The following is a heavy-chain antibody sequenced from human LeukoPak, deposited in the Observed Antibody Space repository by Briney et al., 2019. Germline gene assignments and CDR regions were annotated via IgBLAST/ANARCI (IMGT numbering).Heavy chain of an antibody. Sequence: GGSLRLSCAASGFTVSRNYMSWVRQAPGKGLEWVSVIYSGGSTYYADSVKGRFTISRDNSKRTLYLQMKSLRAEDTAVYYCARAGPSSSWHQFDYWGQGTLVTVSS. V-gene: IGHV3-66*01. CDR3: ARAGPSSSWHQFDY. CDR2: IYSGGST. CDR1: GFTVSRNY. D-gene: IGHD6-13*01. J-gene: IGHJ4*02.